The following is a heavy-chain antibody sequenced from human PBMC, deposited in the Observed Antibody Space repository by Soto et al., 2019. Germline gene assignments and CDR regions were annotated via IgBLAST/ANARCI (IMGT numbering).Heavy chain of an antibody. Sequence: QVQLVQSGAEVKKPGASVKVSCKTSGYSFTSYDMNWVRQVPGQGPEWMGWMNPNSADTGYAQKFQGRMTMSRDMSTRTMYMELSGLTSEDTAVYYCARVCFLDPHMDVWGRGTMVTVSS. CDR3: ARVCFLDPHMDV. CDR2: MNPNSADT. V-gene: IGHV1-8*01. J-gene: IGHJ6*03. CDR1: GYSFTSYD.